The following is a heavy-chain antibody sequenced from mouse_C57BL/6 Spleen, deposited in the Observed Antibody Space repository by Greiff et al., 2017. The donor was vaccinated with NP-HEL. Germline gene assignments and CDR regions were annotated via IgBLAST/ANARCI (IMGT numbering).Heavy chain of an antibody. CDR3: ARSRRYYSNFDV. J-gene: IGHJ1*03. Sequence: EVQLQQSGPELVKPGASVKISCKASGYTFTDYYMNWVKQSHGKSLEWIGDINPNNGGTSYNQKFKGKATLTVDKSSSTAYMELRSLTSEDSAVYYCARSRRYYSNFDVWGTGTTVTVSS. V-gene: IGHV1-26*01. D-gene: IGHD1-1*01. CDR2: INPNNGGT. CDR1: GYTFTDYY.